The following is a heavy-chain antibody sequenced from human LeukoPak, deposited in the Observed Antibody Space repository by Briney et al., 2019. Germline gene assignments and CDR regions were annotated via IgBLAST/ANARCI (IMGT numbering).Heavy chain of an antibody. V-gene: IGHV4-34*01. D-gene: IGHD3-22*01. CDR1: GGSFSGYY. CDR3: ARGTPLYDSSGYYYSPFDS. CDR2: INHSGST. J-gene: IGHJ4*02. Sequence: XETLSLTCAXYGGSFSGYYWSWIRQPPGKGLEWIGEINHSGSTNYNPSVKSRVTISVDTSKNQFSLKLSSVTAADTAVYYCARGTPLYDSSGYYYSPFDSWGQGTLVTVSS.